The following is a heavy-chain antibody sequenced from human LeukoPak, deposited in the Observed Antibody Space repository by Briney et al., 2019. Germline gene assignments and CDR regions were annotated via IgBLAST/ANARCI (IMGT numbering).Heavy chain of an antibody. Sequence: GGSLRLSCAASGFTFNNYAMSWVRQAPGKGLEWVSGISGGGGTTYYTDSVKGRFTISSDNSTNTLYVQMNNLRAEDTAVYYCAKFFLGSCNAGSCYDHFDYWGQGTLVTVSS. J-gene: IGHJ4*02. CDR1: GFTFNNYA. CDR3: AKFFLGSCNAGSCYDHFDY. D-gene: IGHD2-15*01. CDR2: ISGGGGTT. V-gene: IGHV3-23*01.